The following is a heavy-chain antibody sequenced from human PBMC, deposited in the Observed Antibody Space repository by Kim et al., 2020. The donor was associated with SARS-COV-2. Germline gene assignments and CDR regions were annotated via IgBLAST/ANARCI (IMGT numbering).Heavy chain of an antibody. CDR3: ARWFGDLSSFDY. CDR1: GFTFSSHG. J-gene: IGHJ4*02. CDR2: IWYDGSKK. V-gene: IGHV3-33*01. D-gene: IGHD3-10*01. Sequence: GGSLRLSCAASGFTFSSHGMHWVRQAPGKGLEWVAGIWYDGSKKVYVDSVKGRFTISRDNSKNTLDMQMNSLRAEDTAVYYCARWFGDLSSFDYWGQGSLVNVS.